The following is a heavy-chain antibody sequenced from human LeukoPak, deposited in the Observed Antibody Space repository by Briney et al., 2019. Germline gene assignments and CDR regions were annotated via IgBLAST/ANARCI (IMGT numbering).Heavy chain of an antibody. CDR3: ARRIQLWPYYFDY. CDR2: IYHTGST. V-gene: IGHV4-4*02. Sequence: SETLSLTCAVSGGSISNSDWWSWVRQPPGKGLEWIGEIYHTGSTNYNPSLKSRVTISVDKSKNQFSLNLSSVTAADTAVYYCARRIQLWPYYFDYWGQGTLATVSS. J-gene: IGHJ4*02. CDR1: GGSISNSDW. D-gene: IGHD5-18*01.